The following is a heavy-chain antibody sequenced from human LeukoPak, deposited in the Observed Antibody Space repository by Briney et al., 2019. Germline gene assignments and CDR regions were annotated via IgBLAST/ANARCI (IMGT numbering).Heavy chain of an antibody. J-gene: IGHJ6*03. Sequence: PGESLRLSCAASGFTFSNYAVHWVRQAPGKGLEWVALISFDGNNKYYADSVKGRFTIYRDNSRNTLYLQMNSLRAEDTAVYYCARGSRGSGVDYFYMDVWGKGTTVTVSS. CDR2: ISFDGNNK. CDR3: ARGSRGSGVDYFYMDV. V-gene: IGHV3-30*01. CDR1: GFTFSNYA. D-gene: IGHD2-15*01.